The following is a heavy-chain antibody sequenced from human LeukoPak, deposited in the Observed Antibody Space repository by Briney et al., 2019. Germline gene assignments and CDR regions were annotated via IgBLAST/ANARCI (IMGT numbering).Heavy chain of an antibody. J-gene: IGHJ5*02. V-gene: IGHV4-39*07. CDR3: ARDTCGGDCANWFDP. CDR1: GFTFSSYS. CDR2: IYYSGSS. D-gene: IGHD2-21*02. Sequence: GSLRLSCAASGFTFSSYSMNWIRQPPGKGLEWIGSIYYSGSSYYNPSLKSRVTISVDTSKNQFSLKLSSVTAADTAVYYCARDTCGGDCANWFDPWGQGTLVTVSS.